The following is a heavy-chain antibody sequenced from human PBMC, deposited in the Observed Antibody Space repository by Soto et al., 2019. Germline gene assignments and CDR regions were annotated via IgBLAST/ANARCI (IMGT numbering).Heavy chain of an antibody. CDR3: AKVRRWQQLANWFDP. CDR2: ISGSGGST. V-gene: IGHV3-23*01. D-gene: IGHD6-13*01. J-gene: IGHJ5*02. Sequence: PGGSLRLSCAASGFTFSSYAMSWVRQAPGKGLEWVSAISGSGGSTYYADSVKGRFTISRDNSKNTLYLQMNSLRAEDTAVYYCAKVRRWQQLANWFDPWGQGTLVTVSS. CDR1: GFTFSSYA.